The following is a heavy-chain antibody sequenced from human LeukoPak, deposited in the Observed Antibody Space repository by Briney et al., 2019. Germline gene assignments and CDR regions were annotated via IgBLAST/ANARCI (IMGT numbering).Heavy chain of an antibody. D-gene: IGHD3-9*01. CDR1: GGTFSSYA. Sequence: GASVNVSCKASGGTFSSYAISWVRQAPGQGLEWMGGIIPIFGTANYAQKFQGRVTITADESTSTAYMELSSLRSEDTAVYYCARDYYDILTGYYRYYFDYWGQGTLVTVSS. J-gene: IGHJ4*02. V-gene: IGHV1-69*13. CDR3: ARDYYDILTGYYRYYFDY. CDR2: IIPIFGTA.